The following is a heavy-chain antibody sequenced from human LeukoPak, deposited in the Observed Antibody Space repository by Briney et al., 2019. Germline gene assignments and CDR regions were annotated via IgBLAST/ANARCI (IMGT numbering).Heavy chain of an antibody. CDR2: INHSGST. V-gene: IGHV4-34*01. D-gene: IGHD5-18*01. CDR3: ARWETAMVTFDY. CDR1: GGSFSGYY. Sequence: SETLSLTCAVYGGSFSGYYWSWIRQPPGKGLEWIGEINHSGSTNYNPSLKSRVTISVDTSKNQFSLKLSSVTAADTAVYYCARWETAMVTFDYWGQGTLVTVSS. J-gene: IGHJ4*02.